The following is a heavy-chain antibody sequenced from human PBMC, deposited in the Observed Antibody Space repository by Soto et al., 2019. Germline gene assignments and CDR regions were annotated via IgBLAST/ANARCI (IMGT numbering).Heavy chain of an antibody. CDR2: IYWNEDK. CDR1: AFSLSTNGVG. CDR3: VHTVMVHTITGGHYFAY. Sequence: SGPTLVNPIHTLTLTCTFSAFSLSTNGVGVGWIRQPPGKPLEWLAVIYWNEDKRYSRSLKSRLSITKDTSKNQVVLTMTTMDPVDTATYYCVHTVMVHTITGGHYFAYWGPGILVTVSS. D-gene: IGHD2-8*01. V-gene: IGHV2-5*01. J-gene: IGHJ4*02.